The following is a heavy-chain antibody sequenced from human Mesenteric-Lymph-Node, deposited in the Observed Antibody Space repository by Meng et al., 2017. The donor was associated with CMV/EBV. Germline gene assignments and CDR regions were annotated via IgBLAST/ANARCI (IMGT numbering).Heavy chain of an antibody. Sequence: ASVKVSCKASGYTFIDNYIHWVRQAPGQGLEWMGWIGAYNDISNYAQKFKGRVTMTTDTSTSTAYMELRSLRSDDTAVYYCAREGREGYFDYWGQGTLVTVSS. J-gene: IGHJ4*02. CDR1: GYTFIDNY. CDR3: AREGREGYFDY. CDR2: IGAYNDIS. V-gene: IGHV1-18*04.